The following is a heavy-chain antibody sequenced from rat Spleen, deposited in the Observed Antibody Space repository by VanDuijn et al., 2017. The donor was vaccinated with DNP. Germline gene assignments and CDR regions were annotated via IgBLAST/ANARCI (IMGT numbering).Heavy chain of an antibody. CDR2: IWGNGNT. CDR1: GFSLTGYH. J-gene: IGHJ2*01. D-gene: IGHD1-4*01. Sequence: QVQLKESGPGLVQPSQTLSLSCTVSGFSLTGYHVSWVRQPPGKGLEWMGVIWGNGNTNYNSALKSRLSISRDTSKSQVFLKMNNLQTEDTAMYFCARSGFDYWGQGVMVRVSS. CDR3: ARSGFDY. V-gene: IGHV2S61*01.